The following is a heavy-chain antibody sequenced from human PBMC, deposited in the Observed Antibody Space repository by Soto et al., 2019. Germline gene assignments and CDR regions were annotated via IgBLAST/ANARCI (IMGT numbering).Heavy chain of an antibody. D-gene: IGHD6-19*01. Sequence: GGSLRLSCAASGFTFSRYWMSWVRQAPGKGLEWVANIKHDGSEEYYVDSVKGRFTISKDDARNSLYLQMNSLRVEDTAVYYCARDGVGWDYWGQGTLVTVSS. CDR1: GFTFSRYW. J-gene: IGHJ4*02. V-gene: IGHV3-7*05. CDR3: ARDGVGWDY. CDR2: IKHDGSEE.